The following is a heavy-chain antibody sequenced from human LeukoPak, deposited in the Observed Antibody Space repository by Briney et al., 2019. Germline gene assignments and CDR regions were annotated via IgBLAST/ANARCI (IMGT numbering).Heavy chain of an antibody. D-gene: IGHD6-13*01. V-gene: IGHV3-21*01. J-gene: IGHJ4*02. CDR1: GFTCSSYS. Sequence: PGGALRRSCAASGFTCSSYSMNWVRQAPGKGLEWVSSISSSSYIYYADSVKGRFTISRDNAKNSLYLQMNSLRAEDTAVYYCARDRLHSSSWYYFDYWGQGTLVTVSS. CDR3: ARDRLHSSSWYYFDY. CDR2: ISSSSYI.